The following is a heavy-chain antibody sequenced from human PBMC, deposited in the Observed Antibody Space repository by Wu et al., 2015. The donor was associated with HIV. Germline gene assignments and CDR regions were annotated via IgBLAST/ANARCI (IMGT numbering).Heavy chain of an antibody. CDR1: GYTFTGYY. Sequence: QVQLVQSGAEVKKPGASVKVSCKASGYTFTGYYMHWVRQAPGQGLEWMGWINPNSGGTNYAQKFQGRVTMTRDTSISTAYMELSRLRSDDTAVYYCARVGGTGLAYDSSGYYPDYWGQGNPGHRLL. D-gene: IGHD3-22*01. CDR2: INPNSGGT. J-gene: IGHJ4*02. CDR3: ARVGGTGLAYDSSGYYPDY. V-gene: IGHV1-2*02.